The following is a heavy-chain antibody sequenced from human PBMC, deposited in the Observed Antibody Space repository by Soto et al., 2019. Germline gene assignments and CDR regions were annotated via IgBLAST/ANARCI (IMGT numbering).Heavy chain of an antibody. D-gene: IGHD4-17*01. CDR2: ISSSSSTI. Sequence: GGILRLSCLASEYQFSSYSMNWNRQAPGKGLEWVSYISSSSSTIYYAAAVKGRFTISRDNAKNSLYLQMNSLRAEDTAVYYCARIGPLRWGDSWGQGTLVTVSS. V-gene: IGHV3-48*01. J-gene: IGHJ4*02. CDR3: ARIGPLRWGDS. CDR1: EYQFSSYS.